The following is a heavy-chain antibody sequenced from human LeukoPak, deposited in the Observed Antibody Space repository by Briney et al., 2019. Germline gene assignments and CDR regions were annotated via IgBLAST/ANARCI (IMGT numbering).Heavy chain of an antibody. Sequence: PSETLSLTCTVSGGSISSYYWSWIRQPAGKGLEWIGRIYTSGSTNYNPSLKSRVTMSVDTSKNQFSLKLSSVTAADTAVYYCARVDLCGGSCYDAFDIWGQGTMVTVSS. CDR2: IYTSGST. CDR3: ARVDLCGGSCYDAFDI. J-gene: IGHJ3*02. D-gene: IGHD2-15*01. CDR1: GGSISSYY. V-gene: IGHV4-4*07.